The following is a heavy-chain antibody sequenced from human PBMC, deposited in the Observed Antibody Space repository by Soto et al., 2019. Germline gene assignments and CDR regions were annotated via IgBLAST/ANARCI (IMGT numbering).Heavy chain of an antibody. Sequence: SETLSLTCIVSGSSISPYYWSWIRQPPGKGLEWIGYIYYTGSTKYNPSLKSRVTISLGTSRNQVYLKLSSVTAADTAVYYCTRVGGYYGDYPNFDYWGPGTLVTVSS. D-gene: IGHD4-17*01. CDR2: IYYTGST. CDR1: GSSISPYY. CDR3: TRVGGYYGDYPNFDY. V-gene: IGHV4-59*01. J-gene: IGHJ4*02.